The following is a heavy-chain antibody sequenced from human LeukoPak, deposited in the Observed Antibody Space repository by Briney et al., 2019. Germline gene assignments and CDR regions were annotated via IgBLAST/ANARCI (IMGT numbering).Heavy chain of an antibody. J-gene: IGHJ4*02. V-gene: IGHV4-4*07. CDR3: ARRAHRAYQLPRITGTPFDY. CDR1: GGSISSYY. CDR2: IYTSGST. D-gene: IGHD1-20*01. Sequence: SETLSLTCTVSGGSISSYYWSWIRQPAGKGLEWIGRIYTSGSTNYNPSLKSRVTMSVDTSKNQFSLKLSSVTAADTAVYYCARRAHRAYQLPRITGTPFDYWGQGTLVTVSS.